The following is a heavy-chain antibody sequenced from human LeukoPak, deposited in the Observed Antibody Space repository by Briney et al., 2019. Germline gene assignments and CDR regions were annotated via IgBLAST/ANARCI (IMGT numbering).Heavy chain of an antibody. D-gene: IGHD3-22*01. CDR3: AKRTRYYDSSGYHEYFQH. Sequence: GGSLRLSCAASGFTFSSYTMSWVRQAPGKGLEWVSAISGSGGSTYYADSVKGRFTISRDNSKNTLYLQMNSLRAEDTAVYYCAKRTRYYDSSGYHEYFQHWGQGTLVTVSS. CDR1: GFTFSSYT. J-gene: IGHJ1*01. CDR2: ISGSGGST. V-gene: IGHV3-23*01.